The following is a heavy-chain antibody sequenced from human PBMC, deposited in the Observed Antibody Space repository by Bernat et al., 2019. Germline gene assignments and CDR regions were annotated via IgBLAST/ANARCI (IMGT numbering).Heavy chain of an antibody. CDR3: ATTTTVTSAEYFQH. D-gene: IGHD4-17*01. CDR2: ISGDGGST. CDR1: GFTFDDYA. V-gene: IGHV3-43*02. Sequence: EVQLVGSGGGVVQPGGSLRLSCAASGFTFDDYAMHWVRQAPGKGLEWVSLISGDGGSTYNADSVKGRFTISRDNSKNSLYLQMNSLRTEDTALYYCATTTTVTSAEYFQHWGQGTLVTVSS. J-gene: IGHJ1*01.